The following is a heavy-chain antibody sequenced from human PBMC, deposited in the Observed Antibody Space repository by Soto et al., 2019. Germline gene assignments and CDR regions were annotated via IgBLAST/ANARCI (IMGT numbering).Heavy chain of an antibody. CDR3: ARGVDYDYVWGSYRPKTHFDY. CDR1: GVYISSFY. J-gene: IGHJ4*02. D-gene: IGHD3-16*02. V-gene: IGHV4-59*01. CDR2: IYYSGST. Sequence: SETLSHTCTFSGVYISSFYGIWIRQKQGKGLEWIGYIYYSGSTNYNPSLKSRVTISVDTSKNQFSLKLSSVTAADTAVYYCARGVDYDYVWGSYRPKTHFDYWGQGTLVTVSS.